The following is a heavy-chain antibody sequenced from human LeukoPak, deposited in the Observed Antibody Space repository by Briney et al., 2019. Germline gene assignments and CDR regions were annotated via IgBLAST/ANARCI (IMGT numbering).Heavy chain of an antibody. CDR3: ARDLYDFWSGYYTGFMFDY. V-gene: IGHV1-18*01. Sequence: ASVKVSCKASGYTFTSYVISWVRQAPGQGLEWMGWISAYNGNTNYAQKLQGRVTMTTDTSTSTAYMELRSLRSDDTAVYYCARDLYDFWSGYYTGFMFDYWGQGTLVTVSS. J-gene: IGHJ4*02. D-gene: IGHD3-3*01. CDR1: GYTFTSYV. CDR2: ISAYNGNT.